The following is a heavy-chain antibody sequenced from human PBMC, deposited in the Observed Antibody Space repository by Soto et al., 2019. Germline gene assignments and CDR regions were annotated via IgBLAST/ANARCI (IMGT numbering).Heavy chain of an antibody. CDR2: ISGSGGST. V-gene: IGHV3-23*01. D-gene: IGHD2-2*01. CDR1: GFTFSSYA. Sequence: GGSLRLSCAASGFTFSSYAMSWVRQAPGKGLEWVSAISGSGGSTYYADSVKGRFTISRDNSKNTLYLQMNSLRAEDTAVYYCAKGVVTDPSHNANIVVVPAALFDYWGQGTLVTVSS. J-gene: IGHJ4*02. CDR3: AKGVVTDPSHNANIVVVPAALFDY.